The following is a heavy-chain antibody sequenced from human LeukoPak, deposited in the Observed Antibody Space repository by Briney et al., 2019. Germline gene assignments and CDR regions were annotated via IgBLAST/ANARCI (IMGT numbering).Heavy chain of an antibody. Sequence: ASVKVSCKASGYTFTGYYIHWVRQAPGQGLEWMGWINPNSGGTNYAQKFQGRVTMTRDTSITTAYMELSRLRPDDTAVYFCARDGYCSSTSCYFPFDYWGQGTLVTVSS. CDR2: INPNSGGT. V-gene: IGHV1-2*02. J-gene: IGHJ4*02. CDR3: ARDGYCSSTSCYFPFDY. D-gene: IGHD2-2*01. CDR1: GYTFTGYY.